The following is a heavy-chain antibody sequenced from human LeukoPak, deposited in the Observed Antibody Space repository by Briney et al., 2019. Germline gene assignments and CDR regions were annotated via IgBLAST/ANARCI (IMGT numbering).Heavy chain of an antibody. CDR2: INPNSGGT. V-gene: IGHV1-2*06. D-gene: IGHD1-26*01. CDR3: ARIGWELRDYYYYMDV. J-gene: IGHJ6*03. Sequence: ASVKVSCKASGFTFTSSAMHWVRQAPGQGLEWMGRINPNSGGTNYAQKFQGRVTMTRDTSISTAYMELSRLRSDDTAVYYCARIGWELRDYYYYMDVWGKGTTVTVSS. CDR1: GFTFTSSA.